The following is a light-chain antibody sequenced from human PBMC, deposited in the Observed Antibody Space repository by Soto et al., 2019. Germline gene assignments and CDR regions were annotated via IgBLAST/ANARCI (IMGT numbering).Light chain of an antibody. CDR3: TSCTSNYDLI. CDR2: EVF. J-gene: IGLJ2*01. Sequence: QSALTQPPSASGSPGQSVTISCTGTSSDVGRCDYVSWYQQRPGKAPKLVIYEVFKRPSGVPDRFSGAKSGNTASLTVSGLQSEDEADYYCTSCTSNYDLIFGGGTKVTVL. CDR1: SSDVGRCDY. V-gene: IGLV2-8*01.